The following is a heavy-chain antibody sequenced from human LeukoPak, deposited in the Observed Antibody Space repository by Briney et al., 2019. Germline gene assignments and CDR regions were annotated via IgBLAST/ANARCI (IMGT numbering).Heavy chain of an antibody. CDR1: GFTFSSYW. V-gene: IGHV3-30*18. CDR3: AKGRGQWLVHDAFDI. Sequence: GGSLRLSCAASGFTFSSYWMNWVRRAPGKGLEWVAVISYDGSNKYYADSVKGRFTISRDNSKNTLYLQMNSLRAEDTAVYYCAKGRGQWLVHDAFDIWGQGTMVTVSS. CDR2: ISYDGSNK. D-gene: IGHD6-19*01. J-gene: IGHJ3*02.